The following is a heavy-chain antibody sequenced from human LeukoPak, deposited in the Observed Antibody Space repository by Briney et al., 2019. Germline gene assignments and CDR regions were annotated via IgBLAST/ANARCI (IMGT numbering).Heavy chain of an antibody. CDR3: ARDVRELDSFDY. CDR1: GYTFTNYY. J-gene: IGHJ4*02. D-gene: IGHD6-13*01. CDR2: INPSGGTT. V-gene: IGHV1-46*01. Sequence: ASVKVSCKASGYTFTNYYIHWVRQAPGQGLEWMGIINPSGGTTNFAQKFLGRVTMTTDTSTSTAYMELRSLRSDDTAVYYCARDVRELDSFDYWGQGTLVTVSS.